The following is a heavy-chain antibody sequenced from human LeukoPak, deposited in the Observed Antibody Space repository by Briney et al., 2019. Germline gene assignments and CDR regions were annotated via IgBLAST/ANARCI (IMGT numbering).Heavy chain of an antibody. D-gene: IGHD1-26*01. V-gene: IGHV3-33*01. CDR1: GFTFSSYG. J-gene: IGHJ2*01. CDR3: ARDGWELPYWYFDL. Sequence: GGSLRLSCAASGFTFSSYGMHWARQAPGKGLEWVAVIWYDGSNKYYADSVKGRFTISRDNSKNTLYLQMNSLRAEDTAVYYCARDGWELPYWYFDLWGRGTLVTVSS. CDR2: IWYDGSNK.